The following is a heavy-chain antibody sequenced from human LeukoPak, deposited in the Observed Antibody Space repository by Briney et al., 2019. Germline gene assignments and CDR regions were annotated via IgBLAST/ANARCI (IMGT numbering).Heavy chain of an antibody. J-gene: IGHJ4*02. V-gene: IGHV3-23*01. D-gene: IGHD5-24*01. Sequence: GGSLRLSCAASGFTFSSQAMSWVRQAPGKGLEWVSAISGSGGSTYYADSVKGRFTISRDNSKNTLYLQMNSLRAEDTAVYYCAKVLSGRWLGIFDYWGQGTLVTVSS. CDR1: GFTFSSQA. CDR2: ISGSGGST. CDR3: AKVLSGRWLGIFDY.